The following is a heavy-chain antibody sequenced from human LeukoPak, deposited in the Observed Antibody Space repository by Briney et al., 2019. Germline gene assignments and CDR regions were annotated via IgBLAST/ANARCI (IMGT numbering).Heavy chain of an antibody. CDR2: FDPEDGET. D-gene: IGHD5-24*01. CDR3: ATDWEKGDGYRDGAFDI. V-gene: IGHV1-24*01. J-gene: IGHJ3*02. CDR1: GYTLTELS. Sequence: ASVKVSCKVSGYTLTELSMHWVRQAPGKGLERMGGFDPEDGETIYAQKFQGRVTMTEDTPTDTAYMELSSLRSEDTAVYYCATDWEKGDGYRDGAFDIWGQGTMVTVSS.